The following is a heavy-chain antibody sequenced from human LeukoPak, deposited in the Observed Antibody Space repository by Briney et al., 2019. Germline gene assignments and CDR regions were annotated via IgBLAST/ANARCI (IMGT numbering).Heavy chain of an antibody. CDR2: FYYSGST. D-gene: IGHD6-13*01. Sequence: SETLSLTCTVAGGSIRSYYWSWIRQPPGKGLEWVGYFYYSGSTNYNPSLKSRVTISVDTSKNQFSLKMSSVTAADTAVYYCARDLKQQLVLGAFDIWGQGTMVTVSS. V-gene: IGHV4-59*01. CDR1: GGSIRSYY. J-gene: IGHJ3*02. CDR3: ARDLKQQLVLGAFDI.